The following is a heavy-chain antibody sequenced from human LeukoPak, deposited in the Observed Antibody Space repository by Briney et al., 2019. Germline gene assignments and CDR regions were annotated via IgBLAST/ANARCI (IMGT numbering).Heavy chain of an antibody. CDR3: ARGGYYGSGNDFRFDP. CDR1: GGSISSYY. CDR2: IYYSGST. D-gene: IGHD3-10*01. Sequence: SETLSLTCTVSGGSISSYYWSWIRQPPGKGLEWIGYIYYSGSTNYKPSLKSRVTISVDTSKNQFSLKLSSVTAADTAVYYCARGGYYGSGNDFRFDPWGQGTQVTVSS. V-gene: IGHV4-59*01. J-gene: IGHJ5*02.